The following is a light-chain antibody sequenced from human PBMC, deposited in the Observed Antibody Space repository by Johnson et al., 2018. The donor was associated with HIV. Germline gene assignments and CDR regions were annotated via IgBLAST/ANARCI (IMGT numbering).Light chain of an antibody. CDR2: DNN. CDR1: TSNIGNNY. J-gene: IGLJ1*01. Sequence: QSVLTQPPSVSAAPGQKVTISCSGSTSNIGNNYVSWYQHLPRTAPKLLIYDNNKRPSGIPDRFSGSKSGTSATLGITGLQTGDEADYYFGTWDSSLSTFYVFGTGTKVTVL. CDR3: GTWDSSLSTFYV. V-gene: IGLV1-51*01.